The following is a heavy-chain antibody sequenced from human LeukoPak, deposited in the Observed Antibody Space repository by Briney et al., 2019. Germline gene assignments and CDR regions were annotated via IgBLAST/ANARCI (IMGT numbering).Heavy chain of an antibody. CDR2: ISGSGGST. J-gene: IGHJ6*03. V-gene: IGHV3-23*01. D-gene: IGHD3-10*01. CDR3: AKGGSGSYPYYYYYMDV. Sequence: GVSLRLSCAASGFTFSSYAMSWVRQAPGKGPEWVSAISGSGGSTYYADSVKGRFTISRDNSKNTLYLQMNSLRAEDTAVYYCAKGGSGSYPYYYYYMDVWGKGTTVTVSS. CDR1: GFTFSSYA.